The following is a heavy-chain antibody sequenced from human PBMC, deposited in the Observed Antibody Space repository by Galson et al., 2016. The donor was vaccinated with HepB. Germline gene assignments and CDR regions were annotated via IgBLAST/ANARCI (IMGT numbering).Heavy chain of an antibody. CDR1: RFTFSNYA. Sequence: SLRLSCAASRFTFSNYAMHWVRQAPGKGLQWVALISYDGCNKFYADSVKGRFTISRDNSKNTLYLQMNSLRAEDTAVYYCARGPRLHCGAHYLDCWGQGTLVTVSS. CDR2: ISYDGCNK. J-gene: IGHJ4*02. V-gene: IGHV3-30*04. CDR3: ARGPRLHCGAHYLDC. D-gene: IGHD4/OR15-4a*01.